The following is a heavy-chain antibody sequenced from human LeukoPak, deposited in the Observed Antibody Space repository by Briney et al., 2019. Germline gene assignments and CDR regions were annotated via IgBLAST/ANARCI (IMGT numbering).Heavy chain of an antibody. Sequence: SETLYLTCTVSGYSMSSGYYWGWIRQPPGKGLEWIGSIYHSGSTYYNPSLKSRVTISVDTSKNQFSLKLSSVTAADTAVYYCARRDCSSTSCYSYWFDPWGQGTLVTVSS. D-gene: IGHD2-2*01. J-gene: IGHJ5*02. CDR2: IYHSGST. V-gene: IGHV4-38-2*02. CDR3: ARRDCSSTSCYSYWFDP. CDR1: GYSMSSGYY.